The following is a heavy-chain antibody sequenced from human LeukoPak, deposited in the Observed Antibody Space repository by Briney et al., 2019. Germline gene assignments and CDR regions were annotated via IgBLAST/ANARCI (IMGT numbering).Heavy chain of an antibody. Sequence: GGSLRLSCAASGLTFSSYAMHWVRQAPGKGLEWVAVISYDGSNKYYADSVKGRFTISRDNSKNTLYLQMNSLRAEDTAVYYCARTSVYDSPFDYWGQGTLVTVSS. CDR3: ARTSVYDSPFDY. V-gene: IGHV3-30-3*01. CDR1: GLTFSSYA. CDR2: ISYDGSNK. J-gene: IGHJ4*02. D-gene: IGHD5/OR15-5a*01.